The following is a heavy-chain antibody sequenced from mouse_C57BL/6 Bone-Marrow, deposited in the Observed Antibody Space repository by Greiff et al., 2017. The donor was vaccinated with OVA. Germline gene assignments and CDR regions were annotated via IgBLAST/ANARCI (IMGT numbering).Heavy chain of an antibody. CDR2: INPKYGAT. CDR1: GYSFTDYN. CDR3: AFADGSSYRYFDV. D-gene: IGHD1-1*01. V-gene: IGHV1-39*01. J-gene: IGHJ1*03. Sequence: EVQLQQSGPELVKPGASVKISCKASGYSFTDYNMNWVKQSHGKGLEWIGVINPKYGATSYNQKFKGKATLTVDKSSSTAYMQLNSLTSVDSAVYYCAFADGSSYRYFDVWGTGTAVTVSS.